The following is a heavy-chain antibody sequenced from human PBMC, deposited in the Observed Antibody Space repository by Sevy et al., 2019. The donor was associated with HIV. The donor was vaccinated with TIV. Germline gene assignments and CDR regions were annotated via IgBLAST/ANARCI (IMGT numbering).Heavy chain of an antibody. Sequence: GGSLRLSCAASGFTFSSYSMNWVRQAPGKGLEWVSYISSSSSTIYYADSVKGRFTISRDNAKNSLYLQMNSLRDEDTAVYYCAGPYCSGGSCYHDAFDIWGQRTMVTVSS. V-gene: IGHV3-48*02. CDR1: GFTFSSYS. D-gene: IGHD2-15*01. CDR3: AGPYCSGGSCYHDAFDI. CDR2: ISSSSSTI. J-gene: IGHJ3*02.